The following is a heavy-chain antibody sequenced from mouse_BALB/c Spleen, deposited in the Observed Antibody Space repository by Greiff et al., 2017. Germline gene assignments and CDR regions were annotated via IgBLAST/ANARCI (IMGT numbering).Heavy chain of an antibody. Sequence: EVQLVESGGGLVQPGGSRKLSCAASGFTFSSFGMHWVRQAPEKGLEWVAYISSGSSTIYYADTVKGRFTISRDNPKNTLFLQMTSLRSEDTAMYYCARGGGFAYWGQGTLVTVSA. CDR3: ARGGGFAY. CDR1: GFTFSSFG. CDR2: ISSGSSTI. J-gene: IGHJ3*01. V-gene: IGHV5-17*02.